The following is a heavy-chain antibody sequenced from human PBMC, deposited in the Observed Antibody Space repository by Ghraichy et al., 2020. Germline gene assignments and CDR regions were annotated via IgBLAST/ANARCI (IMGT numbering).Heavy chain of an antibody. D-gene: IGHD3-16*01. V-gene: IGHV3-21*06. CDR3: VRGGSGY. Sequence: GGSLRLSCAAFGFSFNTYSMNWVRQIPGKGLEWVASISRDSMYIFYADSVKGRFTVSRDNAKNSLFLQMNSLRGEDTAVYYCVRGGSGYWGQGTLVTVSS. CDR2: ISRDSMYI. CDR1: GFSFNTYS. J-gene: IGHJ4*02.